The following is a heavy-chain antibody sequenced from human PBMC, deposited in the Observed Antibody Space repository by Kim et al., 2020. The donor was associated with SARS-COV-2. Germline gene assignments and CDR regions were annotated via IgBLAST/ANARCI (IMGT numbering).Heavy chain of an antibody. D-gene: IGHD2-21*02. V-gene: IGHV3-30*18. CDR3: AKDGGKSSLVTKRARKWHFDL. J-gene: IGHJ2*01. Sequence: GGSLRLSCSGAGFTFSSVAMHWVRQAPGKGLEWVAGVTYDGNNRYYADSVKGRFSISRDNSKSTLHLQMSSLRAEDTAVYFCAKDGGKSSLVTKRARKWHFDLWGRGTLVAVSS. CDR2: VTYDGNNR. CDR1: GFTFSSVA.